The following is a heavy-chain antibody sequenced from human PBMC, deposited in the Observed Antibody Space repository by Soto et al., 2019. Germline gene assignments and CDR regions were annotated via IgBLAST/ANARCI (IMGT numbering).Heavy chain of an antibody. Sequence: ASVKVSCKASGYTFTSYYMHWVRQAPGQGFEWMGIINPSGGSTSYAQKCQGRVTMTRDTSTSTVYMELSSLRSEDTAVYYCAVAMTTAYYYYYYGMDVWGQGTTVTVSS. CDR3: AVAMTTAYYYYYYGMDV. CDR1: GYTFTSYY. J-gene: IGHJ6*02. CDR2: INPSGGST. D-gene: IGHD4-17*01. V-gene: IGHV1-46*01.